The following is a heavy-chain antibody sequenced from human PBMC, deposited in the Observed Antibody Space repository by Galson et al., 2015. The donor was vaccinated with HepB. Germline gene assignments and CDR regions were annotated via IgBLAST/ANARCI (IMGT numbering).Heavy chain of an antibody. Sequence: PALVKPTQTLTLTCTVSGFSLSTTGVAVGWIRQPPGKALEWLGLLYWDDDKRYSPSLRSRLTISKDTSKNQVALTMTDMDPVDTATYYCAYRPPPGHSDSFGFSDWYGYFDYWGQGALVTVSS. CDR3: AYRPPPGHSDSFGFSDWYGYFDY. D-gene: IGHD6-19*01. CDR1: GFSLSTTGVA. V-gene: IGHV2-5*02. CDR2: LYWDDDK. J-gene: IGHJ4*02.